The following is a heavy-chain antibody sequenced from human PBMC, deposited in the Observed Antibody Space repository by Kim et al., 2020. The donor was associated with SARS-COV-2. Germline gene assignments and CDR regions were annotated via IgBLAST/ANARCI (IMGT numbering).Heavy chain of an antibody. CDR2: INSPARTI. CDR3: ARERSDRAFDI. CDR1: GFTFSTSE. D-gene: IGHD3-22*01. J-gene: IGHJ3*02. V-gene: IGHV3-48*03. Sequence: VGSLRLSCAASGFTFSTSEMNWVRQAPGKGLEWVSYINSPARTIFYADSVKGRFTISRDNAKNSLYLQMNSLRADDTAVYYCARERSDRAFDIWGLGTVVTVSS.